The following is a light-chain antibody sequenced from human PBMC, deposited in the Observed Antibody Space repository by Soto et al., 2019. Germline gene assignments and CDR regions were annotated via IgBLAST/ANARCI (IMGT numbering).Light chain of an antibody. J-gene: IGLJ2*01. CDR2: DDN. CDR3: GTWDSSLSAGM. V-gene: IGLV1-51*01. CDR1: SSNIGNNY. Sequence: TQPPSVSAAPGQKVTISCSGSSSNIGNNYVSWYQQFPGTAPKLLIYDDNKRPSGIPDRFSGSKSGTSATLGITGLQTGDEADYYCGTWDSSLSAGMLGGGTKVTVL.